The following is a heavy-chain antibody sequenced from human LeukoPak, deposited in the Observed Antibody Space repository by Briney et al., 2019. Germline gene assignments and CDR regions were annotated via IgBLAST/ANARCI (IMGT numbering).Heavy chain of an antibody. D-gene: IGHD6-13*01. CDR1: GYTFTGYY. J-gene: IGHJ4*02. CDR2: INPNSGGT. Sequence: VASVKVSCKASGYTFTGYYMHWVRQAPGQGLEWMEWINPNSGGTNYAQKFQGRVTMTRDTSISTAYMELSRLRSDDTAVYYCARGGSSSWFRVGSYWGQGTLVTVSS. V-gene: IGHV1-2*02. CDR3: ARGGSSSWFRVGSY.